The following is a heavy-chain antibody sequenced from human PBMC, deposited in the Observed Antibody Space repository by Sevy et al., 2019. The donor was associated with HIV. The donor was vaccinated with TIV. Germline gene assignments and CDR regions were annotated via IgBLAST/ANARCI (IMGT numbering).Heavy chain of an antibody. CDR1: GGSISSSGYY. D-gene: IGHD3-22*01. CDR2: IYYGGST. Sequence: SETLSLTCTVSGGSISSSGYYWGWIRQPPGKGLEWIGSIYYGGSTYYHPSLKSRITISVDTSKNHFSLKLSSVPAADTAVYYCARVSMIVVVITDDWGYYFDYWGQGTLVTVSS. V-gene: IGHV4-39*02. J-gene: IGHJ4*02. CDR3: ARVSMIVVVITDDWGYYFDY.